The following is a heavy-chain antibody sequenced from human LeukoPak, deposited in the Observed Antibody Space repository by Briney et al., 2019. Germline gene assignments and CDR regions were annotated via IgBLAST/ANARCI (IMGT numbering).Heavy chain of an antibody. J-gene: IGHJ4*02. D-gene: IGHD6-19*01. Sequence: GGSLRLSCAASGFSVRGYGMHWVRQAPGKGVEWLAVVWHDGVTVYYAESLRGRFTISRDVSQNTVFLQMDSLTVEDTALYFCAGADSYGWYNYWGQGTLVTVSS. CDR3: AGADSYGWYNY. CDR1: GFSVRGYG. CDR2: VWHDGVTV. V-gene: IGHV3-33*03.